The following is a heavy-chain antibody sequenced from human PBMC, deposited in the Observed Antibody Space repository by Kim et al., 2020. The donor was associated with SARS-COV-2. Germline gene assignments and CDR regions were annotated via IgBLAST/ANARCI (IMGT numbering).Heavy chain of an antibody. V-gene: IGHV3-30*03. Sequence: GGSLRLSCVASGFTFSKYAMHWVRQSPGKGLEWVGVTASDGRTEYYGDSVKGRFTISRDNSKNTVYVQMNSLTDDDTAVYYCVKGEGETPPRPRPFDIWG. CDR3: VKGEGETPPRPRPFDI. CDR1: GFTFSKYA. CDR2: TASDGRTE. D-gene: IGHD3-16*01. J-gene: IGHJ3*02.